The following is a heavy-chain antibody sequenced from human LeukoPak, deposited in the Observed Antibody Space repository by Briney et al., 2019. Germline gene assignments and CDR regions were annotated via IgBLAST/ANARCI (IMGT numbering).Heavy chain of an antibody. Sequence: SETLSLTCAVYGGSFSGYYWSWIRQPPGKGLEWIGEINHSGSTNYNPSLKSRVTISVDTSKNQFSLKLSSVTAADTAVYYCARHRRYDSSGYLLAFDYWGQGTLVTASS. D-gene: IGHD3-22*01. CDR1: GGSFSGYY. CDR3: ARHRRYDSSGYLLAFDY. J-gene: IGHJ4*02. CDR2: INHSGST. V-gene: IGHV4-34*01.